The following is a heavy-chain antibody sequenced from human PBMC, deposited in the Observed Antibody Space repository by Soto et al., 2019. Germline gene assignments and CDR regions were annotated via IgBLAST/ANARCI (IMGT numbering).Heavy chain of an antibody. CDR3: ARDMTTVTTYSDY. D-gene: IGHD4-17*01. V-gene: IGHV3-48*01. Sequence: GGSLRLACAASGFTFSIYSMNWVRQAPGKGLEWVSYISSSSTIYYADSVKGRFTISRDNAKNSLYLQMNSLRAEDTAVYYCARDMTTVTTYSDYWGQGTLVTVSS. CDR1: GFTFSIYS. J-gene: IGHJ4*02. CDR2: ISSSSTI.